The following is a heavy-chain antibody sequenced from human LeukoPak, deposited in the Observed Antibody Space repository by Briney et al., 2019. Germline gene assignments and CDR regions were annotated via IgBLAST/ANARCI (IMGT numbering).Heavy chain of an antibody. J-gene: IGHJ4*01. D-gene: IGHD6-19*01. CDR2: LSGSGITT. V-gene: IGHV3-23*01. Sequence: GGSLRLSCAASGFTFSNSAMSWVRQAPGKGLEWVSTLSGSGITTYYADSVEGRFTISRDNSKNTLYLQMNSLRAEDTAVYYCPKGIYSSGWSYFDYWGHGTLVTVSS. CDR3: PKGIYSSGWSYFDY. CDR1: GFTFSNSA.